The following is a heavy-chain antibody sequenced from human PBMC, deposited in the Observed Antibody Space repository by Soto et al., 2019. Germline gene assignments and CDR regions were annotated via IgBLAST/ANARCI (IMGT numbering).Heavy chain of an antibody. CDR2: IIPIFGTA. V-gene: IGHV1-69*13. CDR3: ASPIPLDYDILTGYFSTYYYGMDV. CDR1: GGTFSSYA. Sequence: EASVKVSCKASGGTFSSYAISWVRQAPGQGLEWMGGIIPIFGTANYAQKFQGRVTITADESTSTAYMELSSLRSEDTAVYYCASPIPLDYDILTGYFSTYYYGMDVWGQGTTVTVSS. D-gene: IGHD3-9*01. J-gene: IGHJ6*02.